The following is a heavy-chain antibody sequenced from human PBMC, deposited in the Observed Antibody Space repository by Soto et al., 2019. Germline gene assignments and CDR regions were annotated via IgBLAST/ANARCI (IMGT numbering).Heavy chain of an antibody. V-gene: IGHV3-7*03. D-gene: IGHD1-26*01. CDR2: IKPDGSQE. Sequence: EVQLVESGGGLVQPGGSLRLSCATSGFGFSSYWMSWVRQAPGKGLEWVATIKPDGSQEYYVDSVKGRFTISRDNAKKSLYLQMNGLRAEDTAVYFCASGGWEKPMWGQGTAVTASS. CDR1: GFGFSSYW. CDR3: ASGGWEKPM. J-gene: IGHJ4*02.